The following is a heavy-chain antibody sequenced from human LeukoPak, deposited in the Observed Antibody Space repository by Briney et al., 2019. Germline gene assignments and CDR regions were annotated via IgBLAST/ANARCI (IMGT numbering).Heavy chain of an antibody. CDR2: VSYGGST. CDR1: GGSISSSGSY. CDR3: ARHFDF. V-gene: IGHV4-39*01. J-gene: IGHJ4*02. Sequence: SETLSLTCTVSGGSISSSGSYWGWIRQPPGKGLEWVGTVSYGGSTYYNPSLKSRVTISLDTSKNQFSLNLNSVTAADTAVYYCARHFDFWGQGAPVTVSS.